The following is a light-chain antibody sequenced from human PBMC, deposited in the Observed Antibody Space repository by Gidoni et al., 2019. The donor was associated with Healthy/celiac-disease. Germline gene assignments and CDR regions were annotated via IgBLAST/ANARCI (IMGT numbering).Light chain of an antibody. CDR1: SSDVGSYNR. CDR3: SSYTSSSTLV. Sequence: PSVSGSPGQSVTISCTGASSDVGSYNRVSWYQQPPGTAPKLMIYEVSNRPSWVPDRFSGSKSGNTASLTISGLQAEDEADYYCSSYTSSSTLVFGGGTKLTVL. V-gene: IGLV2-18*02. J-gene: IGLJ2*01. CDR2: EVS.